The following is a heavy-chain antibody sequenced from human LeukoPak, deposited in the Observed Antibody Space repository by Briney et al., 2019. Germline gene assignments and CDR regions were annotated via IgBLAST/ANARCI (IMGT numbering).Heavy chain of an antibody. Sequence: ASVKVSCKASGYTFTSYDINWVRQATGQGLEWMGWMNPNSGNTGYAQKFQGRVTMTRNTSISTAYMELSSLRSEDTAVYYCARGSFSITMIVVVTHPAYMDVWGKGTTVTVSS. J-gene: IGHJ6*03. D-gene: IGHD3-22*01. CDR1: GYTFTSYD. CDR2: MNPNSGNT. V-gene: IGHV1-8*01. CDR3: ARGSFSITMIVVVTHPAYMDV.